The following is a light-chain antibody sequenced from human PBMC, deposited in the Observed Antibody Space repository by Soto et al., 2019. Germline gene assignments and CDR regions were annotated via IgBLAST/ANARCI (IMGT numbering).Light chain of an antibody. CDR3: QSYDSSLSGVL. CDR2: GNN. Sequence: QSVLTQPPSVSGAPGQRVTISCTGSSSNIGTGYDVHWYQQLPETAPELLIYGNNNRPSGVPDRFSGSRSGTSASLAITGLQAEDEAVYYCQSYDSSLSGVLFGGGTKLTVL. CDR1: SSNIGTGYD. V-gene: IGLV1-40*01. J-gene: IGLJ2*01.